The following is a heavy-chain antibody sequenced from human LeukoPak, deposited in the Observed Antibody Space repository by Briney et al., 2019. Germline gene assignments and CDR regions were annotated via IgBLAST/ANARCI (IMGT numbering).Heavy chain of an antibody. J-gene: IGHJ5*02. CDR1: GFTFSNYD. CDR3: ANSDDSGYYYPS. D-gene: IGHD3-22*01. CDR2: ISHDGNSY. V-gene: IGHV3-30*18. Sequence: GGSLRLSCAASGFTFSNYDMPWVRQAPGKGLEWVAVISHDGNSYFYGDSVKGRFTISRDNSKNTLYLQMDSLRTEDTAVYYCANSDDSGYYYPSWGQGTLVTVSS.